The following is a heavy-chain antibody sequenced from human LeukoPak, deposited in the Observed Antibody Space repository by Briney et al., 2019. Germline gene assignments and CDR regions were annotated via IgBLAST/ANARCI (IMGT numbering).Heavy chain of an antibody. V-gene: IGHV3-21*01. CDR2: ISSSSSYI. J-gene: IGHJ3*02. Sequence: GGSLRLSCAASGFTFSSYSMNWVRQAPGKGLEWVSSISSSSSYIYYADSVKGRFTISRDNAKNSLYLQMNSLRAEDTAVYYCAREGGLGYCSSTSCYDAFDIWGQGTMVTVSS. CDR3: AREGGLGYCSSTSCYDAFDI. D-gene: IGHD2-2*01. CDR1: GFTFSSYS.